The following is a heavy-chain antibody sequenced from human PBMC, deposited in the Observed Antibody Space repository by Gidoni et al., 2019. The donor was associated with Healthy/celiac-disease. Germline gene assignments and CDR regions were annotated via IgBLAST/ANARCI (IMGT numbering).Heavy chain of an antibody. D-gene: IGHD6-13*01. CDR3: ARGVQQLVHSAFDI. CDR1: GFTFSSYS. V-gene: IGHV3-48*02. Sequence: EVQLVESGGGLVQPGGSLRLSCAASGFTFSSYSMNWVRQAPGKGLEWVSYISSSSSTIYYADSVKGRFTISRDNAKNSLYLQMNSLRDEDTAVYYCARGVQQLVHSAFDIWGQGTMVTVSS. J-gene: IGHJ3*02. CDR2: ISSSSSTI.